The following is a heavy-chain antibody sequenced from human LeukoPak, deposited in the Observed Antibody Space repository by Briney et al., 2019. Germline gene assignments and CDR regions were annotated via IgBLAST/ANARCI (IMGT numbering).Heavy chain of an antibody. J-gene: IGHJ1*01. CDR1: GYTLTELS. Sequence: ASVKVSCKVSGYTLTELSMHWVRQAPGKGLEWMGGFDPEDGETIYAQKFQGRVTMTEDTSTDTAYMGLSSVRSEDTAVYYCATAHLLEWAGFQHWGEGTLVTVSS. CDR3: ATAHLLEWAGFQH. CDR2: FDPEDGET. V-gene: IGHV1-24*01. D-gene: IGHD3-3*01.